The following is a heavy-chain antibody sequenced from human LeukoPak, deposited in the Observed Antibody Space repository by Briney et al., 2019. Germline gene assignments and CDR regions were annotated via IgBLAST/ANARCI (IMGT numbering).Heavy chain of an antibody. J-gene: IGHJ4*02. CDR3: AKRIQSAMAMGY. V-gene: IGHV3-23*01. CDR2: ISGSGGST. D-gene: IGHD5-18*01. Sequence: GGSLRLSCAASGFTFSNAWMSWVRQAPGKGLEWVSDISGSGGSTYYADSVKGRFTISRDSSKNTMYLQMNSLRAEDTAVYYCAKRIQSAMAMGYWGQGTLVTVSS. CDR1: GFTFSNAW.